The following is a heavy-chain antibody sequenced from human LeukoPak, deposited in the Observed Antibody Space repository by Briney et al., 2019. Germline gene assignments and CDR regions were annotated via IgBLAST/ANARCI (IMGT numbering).Heavy chain of an antibody. D-gene: IGHD5-18*01. CDR2: ISWNSGSI. V-gene: IGHV3-9*01. CDR3: AKDSSYGEFYYFDY. J-gene: IGHJ4*02. CDR1: GFTFDDYA. Sequence: PGGSLRLSCAASGFTFDDYAMHWVRQAPGKGLEWVSGISWNSGSIGYADSVKGRFTISRDNAKNPLYLQMNSLRAEDTALYYCAKDSSYGEFYYFDYWGQGTLVTVSS.